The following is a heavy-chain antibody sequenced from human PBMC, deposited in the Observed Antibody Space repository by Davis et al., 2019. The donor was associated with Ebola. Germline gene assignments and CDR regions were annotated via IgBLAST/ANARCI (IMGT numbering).Heavy chain of an antibody. Sequence: GGSLRLSCAASGFTFSSYSMNWVRQAPGKGLEWVSYISSSSSTIYYADSVKGRFTISRDNAKNSLYLQMNSLRDEDTAVYYCARGPTFATVTTFFDYWGQGTLVTVSS. CDR3: ARGPTFATVTTFFDY. CDR2: ISSSSSTI. J-gene: IGHJ4*02. CDR1: GFTFSSYS. V-gene: IGHV3-48*02. D-gene: IGHD4-17*01.